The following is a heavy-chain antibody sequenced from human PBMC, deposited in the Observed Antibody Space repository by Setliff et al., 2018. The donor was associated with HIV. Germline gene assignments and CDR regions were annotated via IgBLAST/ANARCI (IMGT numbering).Heavy chain of an antibody. D-gene: IGHD1-26*01. CDR1: GYTFTSYI. CDR3: AMSGGWELNFDY. Sequence: ASVKVSCKASGYTFTSYIINWIRQAHGQGLEWVGWISPSNGNTNYAQKVQGRVTMTTDTFTDTAYRELRSLSSDDTAVYYGAMSGGWELNFDYWGQGTLVTVSS. CDR2: ISPSNGNT. V-gene: IGHV1-18*01. J-gene: IGHJ4*02.